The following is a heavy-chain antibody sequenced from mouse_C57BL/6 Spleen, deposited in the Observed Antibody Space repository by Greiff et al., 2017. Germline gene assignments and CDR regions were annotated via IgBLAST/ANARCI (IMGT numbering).Heavy chain of an antibody. J-gene: IGHJ1*03. V-gene: IGHV1-69*01. CDR3: ARRGLVTTVVADWYFDV. Sequence: QVQLQQSGAELVMPGASVKLSCKASGYTFTSYWMHWVKQRPGQGLEWIGEIDPSDSYTNYNQKFKGKFTLTVDKSSSTAYMQLSRLTSEDSAVYYCARRGLVTTVVADWYFDVWGTGTTVTVSS. D-gene: IGHD1-1*01. CDR2: IDPSDSYT. CDR1: GYTFTSYW.